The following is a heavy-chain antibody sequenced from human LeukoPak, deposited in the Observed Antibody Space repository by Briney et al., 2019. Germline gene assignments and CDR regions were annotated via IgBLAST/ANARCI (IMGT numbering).Heavy chain of an antibody. V-gene: IGHV4-39*01. J-gene: IGHJ5*02. CDR3: ARLKSGVGWFDP. D-gene: IGHD1-26*01. CDR2: VYYSGST. Sequence: SETLSLTCTVSGGSISNSSYYWGWIRQPLGKGLEWIGSVYYSGSTYSNPSLKSRVTISIDTSKNQFSPNLSSVTAADTAVYYCARLKSGVGWFDPWGQGTLVTVSS. CDR1: GGSISNSSYY.